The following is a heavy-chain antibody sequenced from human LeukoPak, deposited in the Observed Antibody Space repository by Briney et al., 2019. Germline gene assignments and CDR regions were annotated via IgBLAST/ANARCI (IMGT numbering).Heavy chain of an antibody. V-gene: IGHV3-30*18. CDR1: GFTLSSCG. J-gene: IGHJ3*02. D-gene: IGHD2-2*01. CDR3: AKAHLGYQTDAFDI. CDR2: ISYDGSDK. Sequence: TGGSLRLSCVASGFTLSSCGMHWVRQAPGKGLEWVAVISYDGSDKYYADSVKGRFTISRDNSKNTLYLQMNSLRAEDTAVYYCAKAHLGYQTDAFDIWGQGTMVTVSS.